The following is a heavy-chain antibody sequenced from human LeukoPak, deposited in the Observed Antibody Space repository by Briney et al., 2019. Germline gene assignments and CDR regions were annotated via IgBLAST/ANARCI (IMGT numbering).Heavy chain of an antibody. D-gene: IGHD2-2*01. CDR2: INHSGST. V-gene: IGHV4-34*01. J-gene: IGHJ4*02. CDR3: ARTIVVPAAKWRLDY. CDR1: GGSFSGHY. Sequence: PSETLSLTCAVYGGSFSGHYWSWIRQPPGKGLEWIGEINHSGSTNYNPSLKSRVTISVDTSKNQFSLKLSSVTAADTAVYYCARTIVVPAAKWRLDYWGQGTLVTVSS.